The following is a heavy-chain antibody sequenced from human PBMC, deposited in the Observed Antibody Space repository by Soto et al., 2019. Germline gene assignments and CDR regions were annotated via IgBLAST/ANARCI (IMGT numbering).Heavy chain of an antibody. CDR3: ARCGLDYGMDV. D-gene: IGHD3-16*01. J-gene: IGHJ6*02. CDR1: GGSLTSYY. Sequence: SQTLSLTCTVSGGSLTSYYWCWARQPAGKGLEWIGRIYPTRKTNCNPSLQSRLTMSADTSRNQFSLNLTSVAAAGTAVYYCARCGLDYGMDVWGQGTTVTVSS. CDR2: IYPTRKT. V-gene: IGHV4-4*07.